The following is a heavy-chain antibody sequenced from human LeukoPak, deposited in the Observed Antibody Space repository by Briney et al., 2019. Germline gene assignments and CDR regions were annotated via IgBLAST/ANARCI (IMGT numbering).Heavy chain of an antibody. CDR3: ARVTYCGGDCYSLDFDY. CDR1: GFTFRSYS. V-gene: IGHV3-21*01. CDR2: INSDSNYI. Sequence: GGSLRLSCAASGFTFRSYSMNWVRQAPGKGLEWVSSINSDSNYIYYADSVQGRFTISRDNAKNTLYLQMNSLRAEDTAVYYCARVTYCGGDCYSLDFDYWGQGTLVTVSS. J-gene: IGHJ4*02. D-gene: IGHD2-21*02.